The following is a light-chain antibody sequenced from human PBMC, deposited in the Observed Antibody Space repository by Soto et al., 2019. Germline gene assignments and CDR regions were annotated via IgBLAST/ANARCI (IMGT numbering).Light chain of an antibody. Sequence: QSVLTQPASVSGSPGQSITISCTGTSSDVGAYNSVSWYQQHPGKAPKLMIYEVNNRPSGVSNRFSGSKSGNTASLTISGLQAEDEADYYCNSYTSSTTYVFGTGTKLTVL. V-gene: IGLV2-14*01. CDR3: NSYTSSTTYV. CDR1: SSDVGAYNS. CDR2: EVN. J-gene: IGLJ1*01.